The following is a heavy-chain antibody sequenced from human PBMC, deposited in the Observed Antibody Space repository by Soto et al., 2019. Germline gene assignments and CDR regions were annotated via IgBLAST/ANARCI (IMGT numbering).Heavy chain of an antibody. CDR2: ISAYNGNT. CDR3: AREGDILTGFAWDYYYYMDV. D-gene: IGHD3-9*01. CDR1: GYTFTSYG. Sequence: ASVKVSCKSSGYTFTSYGISWVRQAPGQGLEWMGWISAYNGNTNYAQKLQGRVTMTTDTSTSTAYMELRSLRSDDTAVYYCAREGDILTGFAWDYYYYMDVWGKGTTDTVSS. J-gene: IGHJ6*03. V-gene: IGHV1-18*01.